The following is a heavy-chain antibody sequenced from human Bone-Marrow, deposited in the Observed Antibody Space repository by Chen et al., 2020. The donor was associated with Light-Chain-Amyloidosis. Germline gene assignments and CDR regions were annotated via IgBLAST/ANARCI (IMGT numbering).Heavy chain of an antibody. CDR2: INPDGTRV. CDR3: SREFTGYDDY. J-gene: IGHJ4*02. Sequence: DVQLLESGGGLVQPGGSLRPSCAPPGFTFRTAWMHWVRQAPGKGLVWVSRINPDGTRVDYADSVGGRFTISRDDAKSTVYLQMNSLRAEDTAVYYCSREFTGYDDYWGQGTLVTVSS. D-gene: IGHD5-12*01. V-gene: IGHV3-74*01. CDR1: GFTFRTAW.